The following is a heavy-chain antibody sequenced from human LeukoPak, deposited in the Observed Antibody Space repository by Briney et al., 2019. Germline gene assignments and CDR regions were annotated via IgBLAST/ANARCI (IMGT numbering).Heavy chain of an antibody. CDR1: GGSISRYY. V-gene: IGHV4-59*01. D-gene: IGHD3-3*01. CDR3: ARGHDGFFEWLIDY. J-gene: IGHJ4*02. Sequence: SETLSLTCTVSGGSISRYYWSWIRQPPGKGLEWIGYIYYSGSTNYNPSLKSRVTISVDTSKNQFSLKLSSVTAADTAVYYCARGHDGFFEWLIDYWGQGTLVTVSS. CDR2: IYYSGST.